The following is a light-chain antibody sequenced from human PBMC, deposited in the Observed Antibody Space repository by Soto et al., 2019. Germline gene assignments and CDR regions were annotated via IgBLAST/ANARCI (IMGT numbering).Light chain of an antibody. Sequence: DIQMTQSPSSLSASVGDRVTITCRASQSISSYLNWYQQKPGKAPKLLIYDASSLQSGVTSRFSGSGSGTDFTLTISSLQPEDFATYSCQQSYSTPYTFGQGTKLEIK. J-gene: IGKJ2*01. V-gene: IGKV1-39*01. CDR3: QQSYSTPYT. CDR1: QSISSY. CDR2: DAS.